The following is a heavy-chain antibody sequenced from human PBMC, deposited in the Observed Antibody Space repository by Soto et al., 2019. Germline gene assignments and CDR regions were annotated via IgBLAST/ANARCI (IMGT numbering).Heavy chain of an antibody. CDR3: ARDKAGRVPYGMDV. Sequence: EVQLVESGGGLVKPGGSLRLSCAASGFTFSSYSMNWVRQAPGKGLEWVSSISSSSSYIYYADSVKGRFTISRDNAKNSLYLQMNSLSAEDTAVYYCARDKAGRVPYGMDVWGQGNTVTVSS. CDR2: ISSSSSYI. CDR1: GFTFSSYS. V-gene: IGHV3-21*01. D-gene: IGHD6-19*01. J-gene: IGHJ6*02.